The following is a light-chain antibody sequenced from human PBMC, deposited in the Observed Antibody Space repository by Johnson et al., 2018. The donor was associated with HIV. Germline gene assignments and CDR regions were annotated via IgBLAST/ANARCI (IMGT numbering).Light chain of an antibody. V-gene: IGLV1-51*01. Sequence: QSVLTQPPSVSAAPGQKVTISCSGSSSNIGNNYVSWYQQLPGTAPKLLIYDNNKRPSGIPDRFSGSKSGTSATLGITGLQTGAEADYYCGTWDTSLSAGGVFGTGTKVTGL. CDR1: SSNIGNNY. CDR3: GTWDTSLSAGGV. CDR2: DNN. J-gene: IGLJ1*01.